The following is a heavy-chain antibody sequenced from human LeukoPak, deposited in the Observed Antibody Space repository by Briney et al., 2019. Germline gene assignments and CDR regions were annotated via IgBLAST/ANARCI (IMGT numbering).Heavy chain of an antibody. D-gene: IGHD1-26*01. CDR2: IYYSGST. V-gene: IGHV4-34*01. CDR1: GGSFSGYY. J-gene: IGHJ3*02. CDR3: ASTSPIDAFDI. Sequence: SETLSLTCAVYGGSFSGYYWSWIRQPPGKGLEWIGSIYYSGSTYYNPSLKSRVTISVDTSKNQFSLKLSSVTAADTAVYYCASTSPIDAFDIWGQGTMVTVSS.